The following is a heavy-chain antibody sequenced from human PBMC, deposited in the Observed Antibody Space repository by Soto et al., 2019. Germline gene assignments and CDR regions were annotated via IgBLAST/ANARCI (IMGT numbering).Heavy chain of an antibody. V-gene: IGHV1-3*01. CDR3: ARGATVQLSVSEFDY. Sequence: GASVKVSCKASGYTFSRYAVLWVRQAPGQRLEWMGWINGDNGNTKYSQKFQDRVTITRDKSASAAYMELNSLRSEDTAVYYCARGATVQLSVSEFDYWGQGILVTVSS. D-gene: IGHD4-17*01. CDR1: GYTFSRYA. CDR2: INGDNGNT. J-gene: IGHJ4*02.